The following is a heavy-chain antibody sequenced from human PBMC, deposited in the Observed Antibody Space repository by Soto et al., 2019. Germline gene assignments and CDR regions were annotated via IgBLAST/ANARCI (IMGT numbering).Heavy chain of an antibody. J-gene: IGHJ6*02. CDR2: ISSSSSYI. CDR3: ARGSGSPRYYYYGMDV. CDR1: GFTFSSYS. D-gene: IGHD1-26*01. Sequence: VGSLRLSCAASGFTFSSYSMNWVRQAPGKGLEWVSSISSSSSYIYYADSVKGRFTISRDNAKNSLYLQMNSLRAEDTAVYYCARGSGSPRYYYYGMDVWGQGTTVTVSS. V-gene: IGHV3-21*01.